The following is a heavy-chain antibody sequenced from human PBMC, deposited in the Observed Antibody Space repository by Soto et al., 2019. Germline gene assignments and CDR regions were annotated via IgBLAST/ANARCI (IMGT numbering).Heavy chain of an antibody. J-gene: IGHJ4*02. D-gene: IGHD2-2*01. Sequence: EVHLVESGGGLVQPGRSLRLSCAASGFTFDDYAIHWVRQVPGKGVAWVSGLTWNSGSIAYADSVKGRFTISRDHAKNSLYLQMNSLRAEDAALYYCVKVCSSANCFEDYWGQGTRVTVSS. CDR1: GFTFDDYA. CDR3: VKVCSSANCFEDY. CDR2: LTWNSGSI. V-gene: IGHV3-9*01.